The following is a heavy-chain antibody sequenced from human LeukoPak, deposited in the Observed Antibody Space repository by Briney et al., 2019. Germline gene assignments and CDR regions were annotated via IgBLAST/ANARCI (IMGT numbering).Heavy chain of an antibody. Sequence: CGPTPVKPTQTLTLTSTLSGFSLRTSGVGVGSIRQPPGKALEWLALIYWDDDMRYSPSLKSRLTITKDTSKNQVVLTMTNMDPVDTATYYCAHRPRCSGYDCFDSWGEGTLVTVSS. CDR2: IYWDDDM. D-gene: IGHD5-12*01. CDR1: GFSLRTSGVG. CDR3: AHRPRCSGYDCFDS. J-gene: IGHJ4*02. V-gene: IGHV2-5*02.